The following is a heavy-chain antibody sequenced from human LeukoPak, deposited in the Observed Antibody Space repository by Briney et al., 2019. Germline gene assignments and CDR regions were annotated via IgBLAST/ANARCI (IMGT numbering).Heavy chain of an antibody. V-gene: IGHV1-69*04. J-gene: IGHJ6*02. CDR3: ARDLKGVVTAYVAYYYYGMDV. CDR2: IIPILGIA. CDR1: GGTFSSYA. Sequence: SVKVSCKASGGTFSSYAISWVRQAPGQGLEWMGRIIPILGIANYAQKFQGRVTITADKSTSTAYMELSSLRSEDTAVYYCARDLKGVVTAYVAYYYYGMDVWGQGTTVTVSS. D-gene: IGHD2-15*01.